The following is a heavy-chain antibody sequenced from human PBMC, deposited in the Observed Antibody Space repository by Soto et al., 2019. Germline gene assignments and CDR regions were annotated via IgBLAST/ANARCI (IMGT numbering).Heavy chain of an antibody. D-gene: IGHD2-2*01. CDR1: GGTFSSYD. CDR2: IIPIPGTA. CDR3: ARSQGSSTSLVIYYYYYYGMDV. V-gene: IGHV1-69*01. J-gene: IGHJ6*02. Sequence: QVQLVQSGAEVKKPGASVKVSCKASGGTFSSYDISWVRQAPGQGLEWMGGIIPIPGTANYAQKFQGRVTITADDSTSTVYMELSNLRSEDTAVYYCARSQGSSTSLVIYYYYYYGMDVWGQGTTVTVSS.